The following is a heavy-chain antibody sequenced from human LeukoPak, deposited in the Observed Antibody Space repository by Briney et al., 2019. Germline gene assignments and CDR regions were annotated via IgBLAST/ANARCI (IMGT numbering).Heavy chain of an antibody. CDR2: INPNSGGT. D-gene: IGHD3-10*01. CDR3: ARALGFGELFPNQFDY. CDR1: GYTFTGYY. J-gene: IGHJ4*02. V-gene: IGHV1-2*02. Sequence: ASVKVSCKASGYTFTGYYMHWVRQAPGQGLEWMGGINPNSGGTNYEKKFQGRVTMTRDTSISTAYMELSRLRSDDTAVYYCARALGFGELFPNQFDYWGQGTLVTVSS.